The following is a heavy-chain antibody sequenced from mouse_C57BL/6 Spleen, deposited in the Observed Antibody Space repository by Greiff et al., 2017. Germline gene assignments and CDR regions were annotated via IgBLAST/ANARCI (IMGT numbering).Heavy chain of an antibody. J-gene: IGHJ3*01. V-gene: IGHV1-19*01. CDR3: AGDDGYYPFAY. D-gene: IGHD2-3*01. CDR2: INPYNGGT. CDR1: GYTFTDYY. Sequence: EVQLVESGPVLVKPGASVKMSCKASGYTFTDYYMNWVKQSHGKSLEWIGVINPYNGGTSYNQKFKGKATLTVDKSSSTAYMELNSLTSEDSAVYYCAGDDGYYPFAYWGQGTLVTVSA.